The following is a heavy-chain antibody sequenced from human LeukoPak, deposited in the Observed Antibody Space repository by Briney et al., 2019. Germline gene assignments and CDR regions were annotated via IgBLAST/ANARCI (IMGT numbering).Heavy chain of an antibody. J-gene: IGHJ4*02. CDR1: GGSISSSSYY. V-gene: IGHV4-39*01. D-gene: IGHD7-27*01. Sequence: NSSETLSLTCTVSGGSISSSSYYWGWIRQPPGKGLEWIGSIYYSGSTYYNPSLKSRVTISVDTSKNQFSLKLSSVTAADTAVYYCARINWDYVDYWGQGTLVTVSS. CDR3: ARINWDYVDY. CDR2: IYYSGST.